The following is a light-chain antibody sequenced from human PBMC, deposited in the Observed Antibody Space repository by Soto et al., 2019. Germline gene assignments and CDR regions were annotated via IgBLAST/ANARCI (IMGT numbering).Light chain of an antibody. V-gene: IGLV2-14*03. Sequence: ALTQPASVSGSPGQSITISCTGTSSDIGAYNYDSWYQQHHPGEAPKLIIYDVSHRPPGVSNRFSGSKSGNTASLTISGLQTEDEADYYCSSYTSATTYVFGTGTKLTVL. CDR3: SSYTSATTYV. CDR1: SSDIGAYNY. CDR2: DVS. J-gene: IGLJ1*01.